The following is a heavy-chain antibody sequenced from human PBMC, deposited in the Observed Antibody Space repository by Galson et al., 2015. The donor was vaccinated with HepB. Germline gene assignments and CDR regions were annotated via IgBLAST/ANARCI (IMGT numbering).Heavy chain of an antibody. Sequence: SLRLSCAASGFTFSSYGMHWVRQAPGKGLEWVAFIRYDGSNKYYADSVKGRFTISRDNSKNTLYLQMNSLRAEDTAVYYCAKDRPRLSAPFDYWGQGTLVTVSS. CDR2: IRYDGSNK. V-gene: IGHV3-30*02. CDR1: GFTFSSYG. D-gene: IGHD2/OR15-2a*01. J-gene: IGHJ4*02. CDR3: AKDRPRLSAPFDY.